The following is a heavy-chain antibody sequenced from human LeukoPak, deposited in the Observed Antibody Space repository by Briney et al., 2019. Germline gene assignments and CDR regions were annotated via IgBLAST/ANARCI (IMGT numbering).Heavy chain of an antibody. J-gene: IGHJ5*02. CDR3: ARDGGLGLNWFDP. CDR1: GFTFSSYA. V-gene: IGHV3-30-3*01. D-gene: IGHD3-10*01. Sequence: PGRSLRLPCAASGFTFSSYAMHWVRQAPGKGLEWVAVISYDGSNKYYADSVKGRFTIPRDNSKNTLYLQMNSLRAEDTAVYYCARDGGLGLNWFDPWGQGTLVTVSS. CDR2: ISYDGSNK.